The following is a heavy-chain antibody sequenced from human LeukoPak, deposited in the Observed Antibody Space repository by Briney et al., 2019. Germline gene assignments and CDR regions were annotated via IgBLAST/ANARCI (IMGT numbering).Heavy chain of an antibody. Sequence: SETLSLTCTVSGGSISSGGYYWSWIRQHPGEGLEWIGYIYYSGSTYYNPSLKSRVTISVDTSKNQFSLKLSSVTAVDTAVYYCAREEVVPAAMGYYYYYGMDVWGKGTTVTVSS. CDR3: AREEVVPAAMGYYYYYGMDV. V-gene: IGHV4-31*03. CDR2: IYYSGST. D-gene: IGHD2-2*01. CDR1: GGSISSGGYY. J-gene: IGHJ6*04.